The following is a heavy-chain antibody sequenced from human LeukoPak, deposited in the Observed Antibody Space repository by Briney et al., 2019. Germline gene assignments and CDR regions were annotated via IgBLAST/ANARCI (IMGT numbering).Heavy chain of an antibody. D-gene: IGHD5-18*01. CDR1: GYTFTSYG. J-gene: IGHJ6*02. V-gene: IGHV1-18*01. CDR3: ARFSPVDTVYGMDV. Sequence: ASVTVSFTASGYTFTSYGISWVRQAPGQGLEWMGWISAYNGNTNYAQKLQGRVTMTTDTSTSTAYMELRSLRSDDTAVYYCARFSPVDTVYGMDVWGQGTTVTVSS. CDR2: ISAYNGNT.